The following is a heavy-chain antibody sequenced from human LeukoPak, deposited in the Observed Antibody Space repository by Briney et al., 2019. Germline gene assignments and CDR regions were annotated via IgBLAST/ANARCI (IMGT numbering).Heavy chain of an antibody. J-gene: IGHJ4*02. CDR1: GYTFTGYY. V-gene: IGHV1-2*02. D-gene: IGHD5-24*01. CDR3: ARSRRDGYNYVPY. Sequence: ASVKVSCKASGYTFTGYYMHWVRQAPGQGLEWMGWINPNSGGTNYAQKFQGRVTMTRDTSISTAYMELGRVRSDDTAVYYCARSRRDGYNYVPYWGQGTLVTVSS. CDR2: INPNSGGT.